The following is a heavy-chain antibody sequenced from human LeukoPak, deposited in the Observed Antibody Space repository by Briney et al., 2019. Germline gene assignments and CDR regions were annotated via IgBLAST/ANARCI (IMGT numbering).Heavy chain of an antibody. CDR2: ITSNSDNK. Sequence: GGSLRLSCAASGFTFSSYSLTWVHQAPGKGLEWVSYITSNSDNKKYADSIKGRFTISRDNAKNSLYLQMNSLRVEDTAVYYCAREPGTDYRKYYFDYWGQGTLVTVSS. D-gene: IGHD3/OR15-3a*01. V-gene: IGHV3-48*01. CDR1: GFTFSSYS. CDR3: AREPGTDYRKYYFDY. J-gene: IGHJ4*02.